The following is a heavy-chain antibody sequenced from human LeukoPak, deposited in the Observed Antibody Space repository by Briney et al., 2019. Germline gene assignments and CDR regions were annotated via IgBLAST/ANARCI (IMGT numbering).Heavy chain of an antibody. CDR1: GYTFTSYD. D-gene: IGHD4-17*01. Sequence: ASVKVSCKASGYTFTSYDINWVRQATGQGLEWMGWINPNSGGTNYAQKFQGRVTMTRDTSISTAYMELSRLRSDDTAVYYCARPHDYGQVYYFDYWGQGTLVTVSS. J-gene: IGHJ4*02. CDR2: INPNSGGT. V-gene: IGHV1-2*02. CDR3: ARPHDYGQVYYFDY.